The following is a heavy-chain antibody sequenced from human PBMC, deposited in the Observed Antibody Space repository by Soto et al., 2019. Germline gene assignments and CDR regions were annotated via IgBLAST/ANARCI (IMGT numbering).Heavy chain of an antibody. V-gene: IGHV1-8*01. D-gene: IGHD6-25*01. CDR1: GYTFTSCD. CDR2: MNHSTGNT. Sequence: QVQLVQYGAEVKKPGASVKVSCKASGYTFTSCDIHWVRQATGQGLEWMGWMNHSTGNTGFAQEFQGRVTLTRNNSITTVYMEMSSLRSEDTAVYFCARRKERSGPHYFDSWGQGARVTVSS. CDR3: ARRKERSGPHYFDS. J-gene: IGHJ4*02.